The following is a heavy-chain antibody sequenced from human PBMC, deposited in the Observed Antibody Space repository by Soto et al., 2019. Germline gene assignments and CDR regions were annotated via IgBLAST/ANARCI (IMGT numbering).Heavy chain of an antibody. Sequence: QVQLVQSGAEVKKPGSSVKVSCKASGGTFSSYAISWVRQAPGQGLEWMGGIIPIFGTANYAQKFQGRVMITADESTSTAYMELSSLRAEDTAVYYCARVPTYYYGSGSYYNPYFDYWGQGTLVTVSS. D-gene: IGHD3-10*01. CDR2: IIPIFGTA. CDR1: GGTFSSYA. CDR3: ARVPTYYYGSGSYYNPYFDY. V-gene: IGHV1-69*01. J-gene: IGHJ4*02.